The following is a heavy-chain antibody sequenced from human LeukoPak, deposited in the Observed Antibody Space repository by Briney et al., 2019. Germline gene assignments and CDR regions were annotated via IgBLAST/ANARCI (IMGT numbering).Heavy chain of an antibody. V-gene: IGHV1-2*02. CDR2: INPNNGGT. J-gene: IGHJ4*02. CDR1: GYTLTNYY. D-gene: IGHD3-22*01. CDR3: ARDRSRYYDTSGYYDY. Sequence: ASVKVSCKASGYTLTNYYIHWVRQAPGQGLEGMGWINPNNGGTKYAQKFQGRVTMTRDTSISTAYMDLSRLRSDDTAVYYCARDRSRYYDTSGYYDYWGQGTLVTVSS.